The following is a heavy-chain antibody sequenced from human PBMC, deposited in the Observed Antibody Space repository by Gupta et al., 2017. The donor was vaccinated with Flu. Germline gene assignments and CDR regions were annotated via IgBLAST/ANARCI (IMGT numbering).Heavy chain of an antibody. CDR2: SDYSGST. CDR1: ITSSNYY. V-gene: IGHV4-39*01. D-gene: IGHD2-2*01. CDR3: ASHCTSTSCWSPHTFHM. J-gene: IGHJ3*02. Sequence: ITSSNYYGGWVRQPPGKGLWWIASSDYSGSTYRNPSLEGRATISVDTSKNQFSLRLTSVSAADTAVFYCASHCTSTSCWSPHTFHMWGQGTMVTVSS.